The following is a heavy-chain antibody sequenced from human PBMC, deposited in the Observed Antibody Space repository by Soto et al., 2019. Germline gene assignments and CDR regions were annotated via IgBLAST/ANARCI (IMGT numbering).Heavy chain of an antibody. Sequence: SETLSLTCAVYGGSFSGYYWSWIRQPPGKGLEWIGEINHSGSTNYNPSLKSRVTISVDTSKNQFSLKLSSVTAADTAVYYCASAPYRGSWFGELYYYYYGMDVWGQGTTVT. J-gene: IGHJ6*02. V-gene: IGHV4-34*01. D-gene: IGHD3-10*01. CDR2: INHSGST. CDR1: GGSFSGYY. CDR3: ASAPYRGSWFGELYYYYYGMDV.